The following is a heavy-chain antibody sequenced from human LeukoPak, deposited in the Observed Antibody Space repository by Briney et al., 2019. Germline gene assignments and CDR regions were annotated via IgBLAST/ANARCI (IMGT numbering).Heavy chain of an antibody. D-gene: IGHD7-27*01. CDR3: VQDWAWGAFAY. CDR1: GFTVSSNY. Sequence: GGSLRLSCAASGFTVSSNYMSWVRQAPGKGLEWVSGISGDAGRTYYADSVKGRFTIYRDNSKNTLYLQMNSLGAEDTAVYYCVQDWAWGAFAYWGQGTLVTVSS. CDR2: ISGDAGRT. J-gene: IGHJ4*02. V-gene: IGHV3-23*01.